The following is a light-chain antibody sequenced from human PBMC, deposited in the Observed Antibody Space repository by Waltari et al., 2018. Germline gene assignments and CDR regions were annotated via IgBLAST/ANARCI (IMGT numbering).Light chain of an antibody. Sequence: QSVLTQSPSTSGTPGQTVTIFCSGSGSNIGARTVNWYQQLPGTAPKLLIYSNKQRPSGVPDRLPGSKSGSSASLAIIRLQSEDEADYYCAAWDDTLNGVLFGGGTKLTVL. CDR2: SNK. CDR3: AAWDDTLNGVL. CDR1: GSNIGART. V-gene: IGLV1-44*01. J-gene: IGLJ2*01.